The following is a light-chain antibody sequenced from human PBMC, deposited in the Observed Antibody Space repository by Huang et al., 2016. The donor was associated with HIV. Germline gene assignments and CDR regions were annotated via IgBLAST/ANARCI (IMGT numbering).Light chain of an antibody. J-gene: IGKJ5*01. CDR1: QRVGSTF. Sequence: EIVLTQSPGTLSLSPGERATLSCRASQRVGSTFLAWYQLKPGQAPRLLIYATSNRATGIPDRFSGSGSGTDFTLTINRLEPEDFAVYYCQQYGFSLPFTFGQGTRLEIK. CDR3: QQYGFSLPFT. V-gene: IGKV3-20*01. CDR2: ATS.